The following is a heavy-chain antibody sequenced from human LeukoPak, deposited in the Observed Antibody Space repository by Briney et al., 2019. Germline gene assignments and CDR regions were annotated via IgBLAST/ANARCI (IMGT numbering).Heavy chain of an antibody. CDR3: ARVARCTSCFDVDE. D-gene: IGHD2-2*01. CDR2: FFLKGST. CDR1: GYSITSAYY. J-gene: IGHJ4*02. V-gene: IGHV4-38-2*02. Sequence: SETLSLTCTVSGYSITSAYYLGSIRPPPGTGLEWIGSFFLKGSTYYNPSLKSRVTISVDTSKNQFSLTRSSVTAADTAVYYCARVARCTSCFDVDEWGQGTLVTASS.